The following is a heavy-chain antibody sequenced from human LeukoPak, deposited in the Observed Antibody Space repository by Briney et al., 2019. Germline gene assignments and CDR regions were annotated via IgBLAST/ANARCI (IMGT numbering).Heavy chain of an antibody. Sequence: GGSLRLSCAASGFTYSAYWMSWVRQAPGKGLEWVANIKEDGSEKYYVDSVKGRFTISRDNAKNSLYLQMNSLRAEDTAVYYCARATASNWFDLWGQGTLVTVSS. CDR3: ARATASNWFDL. J-gene: IGHJ5*02. CDR2: IKEDGSEK. CDR1: GFTYSAYW. V-gene: IGHV3-7*01. D-gene: IGHD2-21*01.